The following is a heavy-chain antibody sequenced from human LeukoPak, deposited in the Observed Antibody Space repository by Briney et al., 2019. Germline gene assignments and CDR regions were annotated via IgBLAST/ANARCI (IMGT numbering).Heavy chain of an antibody. CDR2: IQNDGNNK. Sequence: PGGSLRLSCAASGFTFSGNGMHWVRQAPGKGLEWVAFIQNDGNNKKYADSVKGRFTISRDNSKNTLYLQMNSLTAEDTAVYYCARDWGTSSLYLVNWGQGTLFTVSS. CDR1: GFTFSGNG. D-gene: IGHD6-6*01. V-gene: IGHV3-30*02. J-gene: IGHJ4*02. CDR3: ARDWGTSSLYLVN.